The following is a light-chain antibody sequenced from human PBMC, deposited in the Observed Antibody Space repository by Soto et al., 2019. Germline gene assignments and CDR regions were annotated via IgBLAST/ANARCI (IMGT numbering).Light chain of an antibody. CDR1: QSISSY. Sequence: DIQMTQSPSSLSASVGDRVTITCLACQSISSYLNWYPQKPGKAPKLLFYAASSLQSGAPSRFRGSGSGTDFTLTISSLQPEDFESYYCQHSYSTPYTFGPGTKVDSK. J-gene: IGKJ3*01. CDR3: QHSYSTPYT. CDR2: AAS. V-gene: IGKV1-39*01.